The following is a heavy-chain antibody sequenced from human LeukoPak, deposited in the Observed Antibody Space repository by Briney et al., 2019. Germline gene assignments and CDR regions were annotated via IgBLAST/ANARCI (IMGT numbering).Heavy chain of an antibody. V-gene: IGHV3-23*01. J-gene: IGHJ5*02. CDR1: GVTLSTYA. CDR2: ISSSGSGDNT. D-gene: IGHD3-3*01. Sequence: GGSLRLSCAASGVTLSTYAMSWARQAPGKGLEWVSGISSSGSGDNTYYADSVKGRFTISRDSSKNTLYLQMNSLRAEDTAVYYCARDPIPYYDFWSGYYRGNWFDPWGQGTLVTVSS. CDR3: ARDPIPYYDFWSGYYRGNWFDP.